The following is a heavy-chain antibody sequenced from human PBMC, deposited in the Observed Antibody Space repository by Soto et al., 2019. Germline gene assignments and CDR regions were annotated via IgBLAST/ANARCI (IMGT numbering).Heavy chain of an antibody. V-gene: IGHV3-7*01. CDR1: GFIFSTYW. Sequence: EVQLVESGGGLVQPGGSLRLSCAASGFIFSTYWMTWVRQAPGQGLEWVANIQQDGSEKNYVDSVKGRFTISRDNAKNSLYLQMNSLRVEDTAVYFCARVSGENDFWSGYYGNYYYMDVWGQGTTVTVSS. D-gene: IGHD3-3*01. J-gene: IGHJ6*02. CDR3: ARVSGENDFWSGYYGNYYYMDV. CDR2: IQQDGSEK.